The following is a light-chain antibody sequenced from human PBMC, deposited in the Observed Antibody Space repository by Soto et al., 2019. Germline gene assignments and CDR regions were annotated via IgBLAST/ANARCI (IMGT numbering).Light chain of an antibody. CDR1: QSVSSSY. V-gene: IGKV3-20*01. CDR3: QQYYTLRT. Sequence: EIVLTQSPGTLSLSPGERATLSCRASQSVSSSYLAWYQQKPGQAPRLLIYGASSRATGIPDRFSGSGSGTDFTLTISRLEPEDFAVYDCQQYYTLRTFGQGTKVDIK. J-gene: IGKJ1*01. CDR2: GAS.